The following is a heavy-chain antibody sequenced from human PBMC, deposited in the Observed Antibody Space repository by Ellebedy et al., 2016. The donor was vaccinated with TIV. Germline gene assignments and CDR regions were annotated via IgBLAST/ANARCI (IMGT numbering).Heavy chain of an antibody. Sequence: GGSLRLSCEASGFTFSSYAMSWVRQAPGKGLEWVSAISGSGGSTYYADSVKGRFTISRDNSKNTLYLQMNSLRAEDTAVYYCARGRAYYYGSGSYPFDYWGQGTLVTVSS. CDR3: ARGRAYYYGSGSYPFDY. V-gene: IGHV3-23*01. J-gene: IGHJ4*02. CDR2: ISGSGGST. D-gene: IGHD3-10*01. CDR1: GFTFSSYA.